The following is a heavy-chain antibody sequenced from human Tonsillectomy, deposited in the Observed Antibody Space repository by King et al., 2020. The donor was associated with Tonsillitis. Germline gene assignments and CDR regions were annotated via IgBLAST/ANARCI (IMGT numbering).Heavy chain of an antibody. J-gene: IGHJ6*02. D-gene: IGHD5-12*01. CDR2: ISYDGSNK. V-gene: IGHV3-30-3*01. CDR3: ARSGHLYSGYEPYYYYYYGMDV. Sequence: VQLVESGGGVVQPGRSLRLSCAASGFTLSYYGMHWVRQAPGKGLEWVAVISYDGSNKYYADSVKGRFTISRDNSNNTLCLQMNSLRAEDTAVYYCARSGHLYSGYEPYYYYYYGMDVWGQGTTVTVSS. CDR1: GFTLSYYG.